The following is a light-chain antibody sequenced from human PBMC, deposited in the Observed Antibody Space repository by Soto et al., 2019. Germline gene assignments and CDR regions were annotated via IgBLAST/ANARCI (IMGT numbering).Light chain of an antibody. CDR2: DAS. J-gene: IGKJ4*01. CDR3: QQYGSSPS. V-gene: IGKV3-20*01. Sequence: ESVLTRSQGTLSLSPGERVTLSCRASQTFGSTYLAWYQQKPGQSPRLLIYDASSRATGISDRFSGSGSGTDFTLTISRLEPEDFAVYYCQQYGSSPSFGGGTKVEIK. CDR1: QTFGSTY.